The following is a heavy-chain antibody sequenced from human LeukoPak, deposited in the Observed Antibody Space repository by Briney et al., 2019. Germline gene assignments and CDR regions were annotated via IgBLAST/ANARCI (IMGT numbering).Heavy chain of an antibody. D-gene: IGHD5-18*01. V-gene: IGHV3-21*01. CDR3: AGDREQLLDNSFDP. CDR2: ISSSGSYI. CDR1: GFTFSSYS. Sequence: PGGSLRLSCAASGFTFSSYSMNWVRQAPGKGLEWVSSISSSGSYIYYADSVKGRFTIARDNAKNSLYPQMNSLRAEATAVYYCAGDREQLLDNSFDPWGQGTPVTVPS. J-gene: IGHJ5*01.